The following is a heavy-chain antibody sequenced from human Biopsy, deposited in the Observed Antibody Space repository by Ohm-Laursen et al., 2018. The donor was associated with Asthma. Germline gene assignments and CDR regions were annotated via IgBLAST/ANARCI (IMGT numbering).Heavy chain of an antibody. CDR3: VRGSSSWHHGPFHYYYGLDV. Sequence: SDTLSLTCSLSSGSGGYMRSGNYYWGWIRQPPGKGLEWIGSIYYSGTTNYNPSLESRVTVSADTSKNQFSLKLTSVTAADTAVYYCVRGSSSWHHGPFHYYYGLDVWGQGTTATVSS. CDR1: SGSGGYMRSGNYY. CDR2: IYYSGTT. D-gene: IGHD6-13*01. V-gene: IGHV4-39*01. J-gene: IGHJ6*02.